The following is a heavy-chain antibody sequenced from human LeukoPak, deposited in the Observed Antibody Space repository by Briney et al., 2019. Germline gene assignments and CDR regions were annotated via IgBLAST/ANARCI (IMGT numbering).Heavy chain of an antibody. V-gene: IGHV3-23*01. CDR2: IDSGGGT. Sequence: GGSLSLSCAASGFTFSNYAMNWVRQAPGKGLEWVSAIDSGGGTYYADSVKGRFTISRDNSKNTLYLQLNSLRAEDTAVYYCAKGPQGDWGQGALVTVSS. D-gene: IGHD3-16*01. CDR3: AKGPQGD. J-gene: IGHJ4*02. CDR1: GFTFSNYA.